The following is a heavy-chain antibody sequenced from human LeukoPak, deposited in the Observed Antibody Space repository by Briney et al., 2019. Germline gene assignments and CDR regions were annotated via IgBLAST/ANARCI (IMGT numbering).Heavy chain of an antibody. J-gene: IGHJ4*02. CDR3: ARDMVVPAAHSPFFDY. CDR2: ISSSSSTI. V-gene: IGHV3-48*02. D-gene: IGHD2-2*01. Sequence: GGSLRLSCAASGFTFSSYSMNWVRQAPGKGLEWVSYISSSSSTIYYADSVKGRFTISRGNAKNSLYLQMNSLRDEDTAVYYCARDMVVPAAHSPFFDYWGQGTLVTVSS. CDR1: GFTFSSYS.